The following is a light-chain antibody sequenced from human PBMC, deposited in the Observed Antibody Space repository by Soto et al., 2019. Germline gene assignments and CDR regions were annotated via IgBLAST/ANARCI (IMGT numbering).Light chain of an antibody. CDR3: SSYTSSSTRV. CDR2: DVS. CDR1: SSDVGGYNY. Sequence: QSVLTQPASVSGSPGQSITISCTGTSSDVGGYNYVSWYQQHPGKAPKLMIYDVSNRPSGVSNRFSGSKSCNTASLTISGLQGEDEADYYCSSYTSSSTRVFGGGTKLTVL. V-gene: IGLV2-14*01. J-gene: IGLJ2*01.